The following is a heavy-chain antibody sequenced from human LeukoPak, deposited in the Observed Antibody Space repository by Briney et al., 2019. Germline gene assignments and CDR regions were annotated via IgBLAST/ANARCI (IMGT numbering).Heavy chain of an antibody. V-gene: IGHV3-23*01. Sequence: GGSLRLSCAASGFTFSSYAMSWVRRAPGKGLEWVSAISGSGGSTYYADSVKGRFTISRDNSKNTLYLQMNSLRAEDTAVYYCAKLQYYYDSSGQDYWGQGTLVTVSS. CDR1: GFTFSSYA. CDR2: ISGSGGST. CDR3: AKLQYYYDSSGQDY. D-gene: IGHD3-22*01. J-gene: IGHJ4*02.